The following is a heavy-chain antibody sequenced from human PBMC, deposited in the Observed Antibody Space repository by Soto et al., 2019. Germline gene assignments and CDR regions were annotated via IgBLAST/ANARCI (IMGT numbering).Heavy chain of an antibody. CDR1: GFTFSSFA. CDR2: ISSIDGGK. D-gene: IGHD2-2*01. CDR3: AHGGTPAATPRWGFDY. V-gene: IGHV3-23*01. J-gene: IGHJ4*02. Sequence: GSLRLSCAASGFTFSSFAMSWVRQAPGKGPEWASAISSIDGGKYYADSVRGRFTISRDNSKSTLYLQMNSLRAEDTAVYYCAHGGTPAATPRWGFDYWGQGTLVTVSS.